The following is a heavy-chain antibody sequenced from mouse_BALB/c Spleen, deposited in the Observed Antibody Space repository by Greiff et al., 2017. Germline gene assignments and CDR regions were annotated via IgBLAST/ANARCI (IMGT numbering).Heavy chain of an antibody. V-gene: IGHV14-3*02. D-gene: IGHD2-1*01. CDR2: IDPANGNT. J-gene: IGHJ1*01. CDR3: ARLNYGNYGYFDV. Sequence: EVQLQQSGAELVKPGASVKLSCTASGFNIKDTYMHWVKQRPEQGLEWIGRIDPANGNTKYDPKFQGKATITADTSSNTAYLQLSSLTSEDTAVYYCARLNYGNYGYFDVWGAGTTVTVSS. CDR1: GFNIKDTY.